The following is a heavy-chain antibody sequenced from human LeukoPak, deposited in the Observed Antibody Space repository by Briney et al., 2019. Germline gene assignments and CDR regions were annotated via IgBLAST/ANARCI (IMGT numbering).Heavy chain of an antibody. CDR3: AREYYYDSSGYNY. CDR1: GVTFSSYW. J-gene: IGHJ4*02. D-gene: IGHD3-22*01. Sequence: GGSLRLSCAASGVTFSSYWMSWVRQAPGKGLEWVANIKQDGSEKYYVDSVKGRFTISRDNAKNSLYLQMNSLRAEDTAVYYCAREYYYDSSGYNYWGQGTLVTVSS. CDR2: IKQDGSEK. V-gene: IGHV3-7*03.